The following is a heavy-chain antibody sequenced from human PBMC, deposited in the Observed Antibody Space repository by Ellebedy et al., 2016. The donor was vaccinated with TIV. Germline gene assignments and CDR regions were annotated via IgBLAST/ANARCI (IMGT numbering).Heavy chain of an antibody. Sequence: MPSETLSLTCAISADSVSTNNVAWSWVLQSPSRGLEWLGRTYLRYQWFIDYAVSMKGRISFNPDKIKNQVSLQLTSVTPDDTGVYYCARNPMRDWPGMDVWGQGTTVTVSS. D-gene: IGHD2-2*01. V-gene: IGHV6-1*01. J-gene: IGHJ6*02. CDR1: ADSVSTNNVA. CDR2: TYLRYQWFI. CDR3: ARNPMRDWPGMDV.